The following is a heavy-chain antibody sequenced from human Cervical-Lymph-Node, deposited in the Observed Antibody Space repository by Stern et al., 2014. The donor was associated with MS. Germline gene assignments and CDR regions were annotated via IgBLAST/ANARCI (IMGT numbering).Heavy chain of an antibody. CDR1: GGSISSYY. Sequence: VQLVESGPGLVKPSETLSLTCTVSGGSISSYYWSWIRQAPGKGLEWIAVIYYSGHTDYNPSLQGRVTVSVDTSKNQVSLRLSSVTAADTAVYYCARGFSSSWYGGRFFNYWGQGTLVTVSS. J-gene: IGHJ4*02. D-gene: IGHD6-13*01. CDR3: ARGFSSSWYGGRFFNY. CDR2: IYYSGHT. V-gene: IGHV4-59*01.